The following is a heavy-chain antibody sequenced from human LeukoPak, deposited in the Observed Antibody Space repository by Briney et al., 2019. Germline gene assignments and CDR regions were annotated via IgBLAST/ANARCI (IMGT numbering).Heavy chain of an antibody. CDR3: TRAPNNWKGVYYFDS. CDR2: IRSKAFGGTT. V-gene: IGHV3-49*04. CDR1: GFTFGDYA. D-gene: IGHD1-1*01. Sequence: GGSLRHSCVTSGFTFGDYAMSWVRQAPGKGLEWVGFIRSKAFGGTTEYAGSVKGRFTISRDDSKSIAYLQMNSLKSEDTAVYYCTRAPNNWKGVYYFDSWGQGTLVTVSS. J-gene: IGHJ4*02.